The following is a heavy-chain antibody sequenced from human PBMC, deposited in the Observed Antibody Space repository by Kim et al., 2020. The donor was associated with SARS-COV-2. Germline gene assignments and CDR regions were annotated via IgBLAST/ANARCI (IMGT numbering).Heavy chain of an antibody. J-gene: IGHJ4*02. D-gene: IGHD3-22*01. Sequence: SLKSRVTISVDTSKNQYSLKFSSVTAADTAVYYCACPYYYDSNGYYSIDYWGQGTLVTVSS. CDR3: ACPYYYDSNGYYSIDY. V-gene: IGHV4-39*01.